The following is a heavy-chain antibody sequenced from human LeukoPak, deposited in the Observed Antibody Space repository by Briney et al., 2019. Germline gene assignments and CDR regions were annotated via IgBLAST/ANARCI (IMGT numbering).Heavy chain of an antibody. CDR2: IYYSGST. V-gene: IGHV4-59*01. D-gene: IGHD6-13*01. CDR1: GGSISSYY. CDR3: ARDSGSSWFFD. J-gene: IGHJ4*02. Sequence: SETLSLTCTVSGGSISSYYWSWIRQPPGKGLEWIGYIYYSGSTNYNPSPKSRVTISVDTSKNQLSLKLSSVTAADTAVYYCARDSGSSWFFDWGQGTLVTVSS.